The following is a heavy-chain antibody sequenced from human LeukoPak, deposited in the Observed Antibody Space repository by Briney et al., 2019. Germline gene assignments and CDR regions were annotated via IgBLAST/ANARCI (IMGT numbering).Heavy chain of an antibody. CDR2: VRQDGSDR. Sequence: GGSLRLSCAASGFTFSSTWMSWVRQSPGKGLEWVANVRQDGSDRYYIDSVRGRFTISRDNAKNSLSLQMNSLRVEDTAVYYCARDRDCGDGGCYPHFDCWGQGVQVTVSS. V-gene: IGHV3-7*01. J-gene: IGHJ4*02. CDR3: ARDRDCGDGGCYPHFDC. CDR1: GFTFSSTW. D-gene: IGHD2-15*01.